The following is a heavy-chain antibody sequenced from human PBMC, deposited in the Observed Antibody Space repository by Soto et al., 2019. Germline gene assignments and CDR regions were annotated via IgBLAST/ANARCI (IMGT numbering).Heavy chain of an antibody. CDR1: GYSFTSYW. J-gene: IGHJ4*02. Sequence: GESLKISCKGSGYSFTSYWIGWVRQMPGKGLEWMGIIYPGDSDTRYSPSFQGQVTISADKSISTAYLQWSSLKASDTAMYYCARPRCNGYSSSWCYFDYWGQGTLVTVSS. CDR3: ARPRCNGYSSSWCYFDY. CDR2: IYPGDSDT. V-gene: IGHV5-51*01. D-gene: IGHD6-13*01.